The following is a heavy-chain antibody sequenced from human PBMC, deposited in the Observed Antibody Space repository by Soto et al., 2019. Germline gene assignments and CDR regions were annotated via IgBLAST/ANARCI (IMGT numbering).Heavy chain of an antibody. D-gene: IGHD6-13*01. Sequence: PGGSLRLSCAASGFTLSNYGMHWVRQTPGKGLEWVAVIWYDGSNKFYADSVKGRFTISRDNSNNTLYLQMDSLRAEDTAVYFCARDASVASAAGRWYYGMDVWGQGTTVTVSS. CDR2: IWYDGSNK. V-gene: IGHV3-33*01. CDR1: GFTLSNYG. J-gene: IGHJ6*02. CDR3: ARDASVASAAGRWYYGMDV.